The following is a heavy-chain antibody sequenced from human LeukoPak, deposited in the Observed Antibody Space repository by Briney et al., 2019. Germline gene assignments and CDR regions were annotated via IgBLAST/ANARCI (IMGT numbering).Heavy chain of an antibody. CDR1: NGSFSGYY. Sequence: PSETLSLTCTVYNGSFSGYYWSWIRQPPGTGLEWIGEISHSGYTNLNPSLKSRLTISLDTSKNHFSLRLTSLTAADTAVYYCARHGFYGDSARRKFDPWGQGTLVTVSS. CDR2: ISHSGYT. D-gene: IGHD4-17*01. CDR3: ARHGFYGDSARRKFDP. J-gene: IGHJ5*02. V-gene: IGHV4-34*01.